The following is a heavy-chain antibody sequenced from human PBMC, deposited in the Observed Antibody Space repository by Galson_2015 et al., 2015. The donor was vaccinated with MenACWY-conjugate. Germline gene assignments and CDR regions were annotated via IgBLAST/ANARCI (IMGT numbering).Heavy chain of an antibody. D-gene: IGHD3-10*01. CDR3: AKDAKGEFAVVPGGAGH. Sequence: SLRLSCAASRFSFSTYAMSWVRQTPGKGLEWVSTIDGSGDTTYYADSVKGRFTISRDNSKNTLYLQMNSLRAEDTALYYCAKDAKGEFAVVPGGAGHWGPGTLVTGPS. CDR1: RFSFSTYA. CDR2: IDGSGDTT. J-gene: IGHJ4*02. V-gene: IGHV3-23*01.